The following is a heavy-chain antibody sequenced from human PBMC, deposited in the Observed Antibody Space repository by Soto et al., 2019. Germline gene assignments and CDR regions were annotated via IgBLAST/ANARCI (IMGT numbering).Heavy chain of an antibody. J-gene: IGHJ6*02. V-gene: IGHV3-48*02. CDR1: GFTFSSYS. CDR2: ISSSSSTI. Sequence: GGSLRLSCAASGFTFSSYSMNWVRQAPGKGLEWVSYISSSSSTIYYADSVKGRFTISRDNAKNSLYLQMNSLRDEDTAVYYCARYDYVWGSYRYGMDVWGQGTTVTVSS. CDR3: ARYDYVWGSYRYGMDV. D-gene: IGHD3-16*02.